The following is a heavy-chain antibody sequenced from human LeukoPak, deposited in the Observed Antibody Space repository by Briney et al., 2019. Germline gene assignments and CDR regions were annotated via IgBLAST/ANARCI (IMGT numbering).Heavy chain of an antibody. J-gene: IGHJ5*02. CDR3: AKEATVTPGNINWFDP. D-gene: IGHD4-17*01. Sequence: GGSLRLSCAASGFTFSSYAMSWVRQAPGKGLEWVSGISGGGGSSYYADSVKGRFTISRDNFKNTLYLQMNSLRAEDTAVYYCAKEATVTPGNINWFDPWGQGTLVTVSS. CDR1: GFTFSSYA. V-gene: IGHV3-23*01. CDR2: ISGGGGSS.